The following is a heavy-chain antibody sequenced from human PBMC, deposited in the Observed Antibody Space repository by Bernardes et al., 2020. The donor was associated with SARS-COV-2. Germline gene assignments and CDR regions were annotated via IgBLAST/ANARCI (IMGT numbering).Heavy chain of an antibody. J-gene: IGHJ4*02. CDR3: ARESSYDSSGTAPDY. V-gene: IGHV3-33*01. Sequence: GGSLRLSCSASGFTFSSYCMHWVRQAPGQGLEWVAVILFDGSNKYYAYSVKGRFTISRDNSKNTLYLQMNSLRAEDTAVYYCARESSYDSSGTAPDYWGQGTLVTVSS. D-gene: IGHD3-22*01. CDR2: ILFDGSNK. CDR1: GFTFSSYC.